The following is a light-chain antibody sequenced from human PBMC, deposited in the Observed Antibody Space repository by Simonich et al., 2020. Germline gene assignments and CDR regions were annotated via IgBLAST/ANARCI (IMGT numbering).Light chain of an antibody. J-gene: IGLJ3*02. V-gene: IGLV3-25*03. CDR2: KDR. CDR3: QSADSSGTWV. Sequence: SYELTQPPSVSVSPGQTARITCSGDALPKQYAYWYQQKPGQAPVLVKDKDRERPSGIPGRFSGSSSGTTVTLTISGVQAEDEADYYGQSADSSGTWVFGGGTKLTVL. CDR1: ALPKQY.